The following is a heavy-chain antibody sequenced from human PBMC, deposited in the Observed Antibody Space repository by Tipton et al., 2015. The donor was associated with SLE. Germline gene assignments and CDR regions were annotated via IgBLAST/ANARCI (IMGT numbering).Heavy chain of an antibody. Sequence: SLRLSCAASGFTFSSYAMHWVRQAPGKGLQWVAVISYDGSNKYYADSVKGRFTISRDNSKNTLYLQMNSLRGEDTAVYYCAKDLLPTYYYDSSGYYPWGQGTLVTVSS. V-gene: IGHV3-30-3*01. CDR3: AKDLLPTYYYDSSGYYP. CDR2: ISYDGSNK. CDR1: GFTFSSYA. J-gene: IGHJ4*02. D-gene: IGHD3-22*01.